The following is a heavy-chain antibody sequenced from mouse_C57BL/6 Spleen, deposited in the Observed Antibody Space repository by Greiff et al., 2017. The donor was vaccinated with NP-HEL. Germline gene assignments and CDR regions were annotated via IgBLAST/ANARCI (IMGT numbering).Heavy chain of an antibody. CDR1: GYAFSSYW. CDR3: ARSGEGGFAY. J-gene: IGHJ3*01. CDR2: IYPGDGDT. Sequence: VQLVESGAELVKPGASVKISCKASGYAFSSYWMNWVKQRPGKGLEWIGQIYPGDGDTNYNGKFKGKATLTADKSSSTAYRQLSSLTSEDSAVYFCARSGEGGFAYWGQGTLVTVSA. V-gene: IGHV1-80*01. D-gene: IGHD3-1*01.